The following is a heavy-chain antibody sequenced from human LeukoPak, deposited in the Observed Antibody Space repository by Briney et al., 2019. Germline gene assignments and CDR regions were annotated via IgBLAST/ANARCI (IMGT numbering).Heavy chain of an antibody. D-gene: IGHD6-13*01. Sequence: GGSLRLSCEASGFTFNNYAMHWVRQAPGEGLEWVAVISRDGTLQYYADSVKGRLTISRDNSQSTLYLHMNSLSTEDTALYYCARAVPAPGTPENAFDIWGHGTMVTVSS. CDR3: ARAVPAPGTPENAFDI. CDR1: GFTFNNYA. V-gene: IGHV3-30*04. J-gene: IGHJ3*02. CDR2: ISRDGTLQ.